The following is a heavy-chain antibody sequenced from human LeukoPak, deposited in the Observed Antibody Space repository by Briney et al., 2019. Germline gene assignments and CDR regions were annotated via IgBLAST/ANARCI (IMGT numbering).Heavy chain of an antibody. V-gene: IGHV4-59*01. J-gene: IGHJ4*02. D-gene: IGHD6-13*01. CDR1: GGSISSYY. CDR2: IHYSGST. CDR3: ARGGLYSSSCSDY. Sequence: SETLSLTCTVSGGSISSYYWTWIRQPPGKGLEWIGYIHYSGSTNYNPSLKSRVTRSVDTSKNQFSLKLTSVTAADTAVYYCARGGLYSSSCSDYWVQGTLVNVSS.